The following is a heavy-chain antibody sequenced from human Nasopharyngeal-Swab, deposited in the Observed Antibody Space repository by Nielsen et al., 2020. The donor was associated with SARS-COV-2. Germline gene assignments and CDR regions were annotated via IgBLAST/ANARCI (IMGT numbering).Heavy chain of an antibody. CDR1: GSTFISYG. Sequence: ASVKVSCKASGSTFISYGFNWVRQAPGQGLEGRGWIGGYNGNTNYAQKFQGRLTMTTDTSTSTVHMEVRSLRSDDTAVYYCASSPGLAATALHYWGQGTLVTVSS. CDR2: IGGYNGNT. J-gene: IGHJ4*02. V-gene: IGHV1-18*04. CDR3: ASSPGLAATALHY. D-gene: IGHD6-13*01.